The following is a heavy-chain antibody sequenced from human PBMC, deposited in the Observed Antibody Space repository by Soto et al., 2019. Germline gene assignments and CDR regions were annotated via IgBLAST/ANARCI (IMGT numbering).Heavy chain of an antibody. CDR2: IDPSDSYT. CDR3: ARRGDGYNPLSYYYGMDV. Sequence: PGESLKISCKGSGYSFPSYWISWVRQMPGKGLEWMGRIDPSDSYTNYSPSFQGHVTISADKSISTAYLQWSSLKASDTAMYYCARRGDGYNPLSYYYGMDVWGQGTTVTVSS. J-gene: IGHJ6*02. CDR1: GYSFPSYW. D-gene: IGHD3-10*01. V-gene: IGHV5-10-1*01.